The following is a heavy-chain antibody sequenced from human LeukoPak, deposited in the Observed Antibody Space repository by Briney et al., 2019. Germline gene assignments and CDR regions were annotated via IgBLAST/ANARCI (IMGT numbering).Heavy chain of an antibody. D-gene: IGHD2-2*01. J-gene: IGHJ6*03. Sequence: GASVKVSCKASGYTFTSYDINWVRQATGQGLEWMGWMNSNSGNTGYAQKFQGRVTMTRNTSISTAYMELSSLRSEDTAVYYCARGLGVPAALYMDVWGKGTTVTVSS. CDR1: GYTFTSYD. CDR2: MNSNSGNT. V-gene: IGHV1-8*01. CDR3: ARGLGVPAALYMDV.